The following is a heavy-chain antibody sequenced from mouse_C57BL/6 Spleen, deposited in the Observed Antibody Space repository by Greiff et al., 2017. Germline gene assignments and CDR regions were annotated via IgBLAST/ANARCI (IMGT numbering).Heavy chain of an antibody. D-gene: IGHD1-1*01. CDR2: ISSGGSYT. CDR1: GFTFSSYG. Sequence: EVKLMESGGDLVKPGGSLKLSCAASGFTFSSYGMSWVRQTPDKRLEWVATISSGGSYTYYPDSVKGRFTISRDNAKNTLYLQMSSLKSEDTAMYYCASSSITTVFFDYWGQGTTLTVSS. V-gene: IGHV5-6*01. CDR3: ASSSITTVFFDY. J-gene: IGHJ2*01.